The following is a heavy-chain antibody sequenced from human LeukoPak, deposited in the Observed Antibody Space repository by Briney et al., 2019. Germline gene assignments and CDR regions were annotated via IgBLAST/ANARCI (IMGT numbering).Heavy chain of an antibody. Sequence: SVKVSCKASGYTFSNYGISWVRQAPGQGLEWMGGIIPIFGTANYAQKFQGRVTITADKSTSTAYMELSSLRSEDTAVYYCARGGYDSSGYYYYDWFDPWGQGTLVTVSS. J-gene: IGHJ5*02. CDR3: ARGGYDSSGYYYYDWFDP. CDR1: GYTFSNYG. V-gene: IGHV1-69*06. CDR2: IIPIFGTA. D-gene: IGHD3-22*01.